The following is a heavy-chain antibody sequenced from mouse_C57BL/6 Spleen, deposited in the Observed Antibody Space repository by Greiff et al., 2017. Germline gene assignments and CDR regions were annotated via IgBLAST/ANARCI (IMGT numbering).Heavy chain of an antibody. D-gene: IGHD2-5*01. CDR2: ISYDGSN. J-gene: IGHJ2*01. Sequence: EVKLEESGPGLVKPSQSLSLTCSVTGYSITSGYYWNWIRQFPGNKLEWMGYISYDGSNNYNPSLKNRISITRDTSKNQFFLKLNSVTTEDTATYYCAREGDSNYVFDYWGQGTTLTVSS. CDR1: GYSITSGYY. CDR3: AREGDSNYVFDY. V-gene: IGHV3-6*01.